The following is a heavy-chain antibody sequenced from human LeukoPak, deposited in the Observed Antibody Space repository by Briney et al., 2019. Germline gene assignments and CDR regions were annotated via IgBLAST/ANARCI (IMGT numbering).Heavy chain of an antibody. V-gene: IGHV4-39*02. J-gene: IGHJ4*02. CDR3: AKRDDSGGNLVDL. Sequence: PSETLSLTCTVSGGSIRSGSHYWAWIRQPPGKGLEWIGSIYYSGSTYYNPSLENRVAISIDTSKNHFSLKLSSLSAADTSVYYCAKRDDSGGNLVDLWGQGTLVTVS. CDR2: IYYSGST. CDR1: GGSIRSGSHY. D-gene: IGHD3-22*01.